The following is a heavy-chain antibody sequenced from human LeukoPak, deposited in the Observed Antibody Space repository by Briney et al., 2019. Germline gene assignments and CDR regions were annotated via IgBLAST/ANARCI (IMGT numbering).Heavy chain of an antibody. CDR1: GGSISSGGYS. D-gene: IGHD3-3*01. CDR3: ATTHVLYDFWSGYYLGGYGMDV. V-gene: IGHV4-30-2*03. Sequence: PSQTLSLTCAVSGGSISSGGYSWSWIRQPPGKGLEWIGYIYHSGSTYYNPSLKSRVTISVDTSTNQFSLKLSSVTAADTAVYYCATTHVLYDFWSGYYLGGYGMDVWGQGTTVTVSS. CDR2: IYHSGST. J-gene: IGHJ6*02.